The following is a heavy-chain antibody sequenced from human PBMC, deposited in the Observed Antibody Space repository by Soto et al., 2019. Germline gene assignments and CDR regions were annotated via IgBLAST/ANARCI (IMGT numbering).Heavy chain of an antibody. J-gene: IGHJ4*02. CDR1: GFTFSSYW. Sequence: EVQLVESGGGLVQPGGSLRLSCAASGFTFSSYWMHWVRQAPGEGLVWVSRINSDGSSTVYAGSVKGRFTISRDNAKNTLYLQMNSLRAEDTAVYYCARSREGYSYFDYWGQGTLVTVSS. D-gene: IGHD4-4*01. CDR2: INSDGSST. V-gene: IGHV3-74*01. CDR3: ARSREGYSYFDY.